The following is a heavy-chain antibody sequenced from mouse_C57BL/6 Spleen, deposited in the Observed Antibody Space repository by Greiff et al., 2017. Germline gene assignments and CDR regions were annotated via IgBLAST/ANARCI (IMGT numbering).Heavy chain of an antibody. Sequence: QVQLKESGPGLVQPSQSLSITCTVSGFSFTSYGVHWVRQSPGQGLEWLGVIWSGGSTAYNAAFISRLCISKDNTMGQVFFKMNSLQADDTAIYYCARNYPYYYDSSYWYFDVWGTGTTVTVSS. J-gene: IGHJ1*03. CDR2: IWSGGST. D-gene: IGHD1-1*01. V-gene: IGHV2-2*01. CDR1: GFSFTSYG. CDR3: ARNYPYYYDSSYWYFDV.